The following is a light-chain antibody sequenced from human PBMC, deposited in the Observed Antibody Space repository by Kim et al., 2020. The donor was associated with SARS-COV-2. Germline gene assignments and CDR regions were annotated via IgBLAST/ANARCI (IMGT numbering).Light chain of an antibody. CDR2: DVN. CDR1: SSDVGGYNY. V-gene: IGLV2-11*01. Sequence: QSALTQPRSVSGSPGQSVTISCTGTSSDVGGYNYVSWYQQYPGKAPKLMIYDVNKRPPGVPDRFSGSKSGNTASLTISGLQAEDEGDYYCCSYAGSYTVVFGGGTKLTVL. CDR3: CSYAGSYTVV. J-gene: IGLJ2*01.